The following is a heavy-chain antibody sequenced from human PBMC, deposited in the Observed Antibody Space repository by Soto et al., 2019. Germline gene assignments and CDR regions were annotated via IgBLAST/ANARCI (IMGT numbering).Heavy chain of an antibody. CDR2: MNPNTGDT. J-gene: IGHJ4*02. CDR3: ARGDGYIFDY. V-gene: IGHV1-8*01. CDR1: GYTFISYD. D-gene: IGHD5-12*01. Sequence: QVQLVQSGAEVTKPGASVKVSCKASGYTFISYDINWVRQATGQGLEWMGWMNPNTGDTGYAQKFQGRVTMTRNTSINTAKLELSSLRSDDTAVYFCARGDGYIFDYWGQGTLVTVAS.